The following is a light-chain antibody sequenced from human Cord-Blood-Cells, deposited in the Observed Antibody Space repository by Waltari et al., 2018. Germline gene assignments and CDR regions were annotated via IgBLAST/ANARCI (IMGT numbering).Light chain of an antibody. CDR2: DDS. CDR3: SSYTSSSPDVV. CDR1: SRGAGGYDF. J-gene: IGLJ2*01. V-gene: IGLV2-14*01. Sequence: QSAVTQLASVSGPHGQSITLSCTGTSRGAGGYDFVSCYQQHPGKAPKLMIYDDSNRPSGVSNRFSGSKSGNTASLTISGLQAEDEADYYCSSYTSSSPDVVFGGGTKLTVL.